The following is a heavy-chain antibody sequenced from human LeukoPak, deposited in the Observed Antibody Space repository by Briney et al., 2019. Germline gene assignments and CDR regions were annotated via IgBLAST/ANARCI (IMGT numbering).Heavy chain of an antibody. J-gene: IGHJ4*02. Sequence: ASVKVSCKASGYTFTSYDINWVRQAPGQGLEWMGWMNPNSGNTGYAQKFQGRVTMTRDSSISTAYMELSSLTSEDTAVYYCAVTTSGTDFWGQGTLVTVSS. CDR2: MNPNSGNT. CDR3: AVTTSGTDF. V-gene: IGHV1-8*01. CDR1: GYTFTSYD. D-gene: IGHD6-13*01.